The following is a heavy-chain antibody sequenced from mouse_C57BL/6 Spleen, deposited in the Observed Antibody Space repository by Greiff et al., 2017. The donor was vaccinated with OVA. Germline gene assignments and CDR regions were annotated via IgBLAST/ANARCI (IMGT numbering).Heavy chain of an antibody. J-gene: IGHJ2*01. CDR1: GYTFTSYW. Sequence: QVQLQQPGAELVKPGASVKMSCKASGYTFTSYWITWVKQRPGQGLEWIGDIYPGSGSTNYNEKFKSKATLTVDTSSSTAYMQLSSLTSEDSAVYYCAIASTVVVAYYFDHGRKGHTLTVLS. CDR3: AIASTVVVAYYFDH. V-gene: IGHV1-55*01. D-gene: IGHD1-1*01. CDR2: IYPGSGST.